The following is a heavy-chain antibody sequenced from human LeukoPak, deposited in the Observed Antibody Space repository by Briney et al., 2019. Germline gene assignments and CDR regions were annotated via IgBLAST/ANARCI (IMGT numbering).Heavy chain of an antibody. CDR3: ARTWPYYDILTGYFPYYYYMDV. Sequence: SETLSLTCTVSGGSISSHYWSWIRQPPGKGLEWIGYIYYSGSTNYNPSLKSRVTISVDTSKNQFSLKLSSVTAADMAVYYCARTWPYYDILTGYFPYYYYMDVWGKGTTVTVSS. CDR2: IYYSGST. D-gene: IGHD3-9*01. V-gene: IGHV4-59*11. CDR1: GGSISSHY. J-gene: IGHJ6*03.